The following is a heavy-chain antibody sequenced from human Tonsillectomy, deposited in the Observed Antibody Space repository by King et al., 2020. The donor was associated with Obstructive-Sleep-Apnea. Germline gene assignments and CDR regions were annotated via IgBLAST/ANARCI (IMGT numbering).Heavy chain of an antibody. CDR1: GFSFHDYA. V-gene: IGHV3-49*03. J-gene: IGHJ4*02. Sequence: VQLVESGGGLVRPGRSLRLSCTTSGFSFHDYAMTWFRQAPGTGLEWVGFIRRKADGGTVENAASVRGRFTLSRDDSKDITFLQLNSLKTEDTAVYYFARGYTPADYWGPGTLVTVSS. CDR3: ARGYTPADY. D-gene: IGHD5-18*01. CDR2: IRRKADGGTV.